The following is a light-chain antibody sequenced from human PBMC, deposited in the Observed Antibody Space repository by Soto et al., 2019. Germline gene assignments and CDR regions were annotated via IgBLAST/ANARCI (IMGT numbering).Light chain of an antibody. J-gene: IGKJ3*01. CDR3: QQRYSTPPFT. V-gene: IGKV1-39*01. CDR1: QSVSSY. Sequence: DIQMTQSPSPLSASVGDRVDITCRTSQSVSSYLNWYQAKPGKAPKLLIYEASNLESGVTSRFSGSGSGTDFTLTISSLQPEDSATYYCQQRYSTPPFTFGPGTRVDI. CDR2: EAS.